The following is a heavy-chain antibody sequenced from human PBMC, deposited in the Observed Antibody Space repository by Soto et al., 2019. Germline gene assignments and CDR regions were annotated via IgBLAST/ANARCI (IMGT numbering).Heavy chain of an antibody. CDR2: TSYSGST. V-gene: IGHV4-31*03. CDR3: ARSVFP. Sequence: QVQLQESGPGLVKPSQTLSLTCTVSGVSISSGGYCWSWIRQHPGKGLEWIGYTSYSGSTYYKPSVKSRVTISVATSKNQFSLKLSCVTAADTAVYYCARSVFPWGQGTLVTVSS. J-gene: IGHJ5*02. CDR1: GVSISSGGYC.